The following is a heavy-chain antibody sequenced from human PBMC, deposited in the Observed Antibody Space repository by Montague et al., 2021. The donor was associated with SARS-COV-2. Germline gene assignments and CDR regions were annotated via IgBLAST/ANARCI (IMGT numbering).Heavy chain of an antibody. CDR3: ARVFPRWLQFDPYFDY. V-gene: IGHV4-59*07. D-gene: IGHD5-24*01. Sequence: SDTLSLTCTVSGGSISSYYWSWIRQPPGKGLEWIEYIYYSGSTNYNPSLKSRVTISVDTSKNQFSLKLSSVTAADTAVYYCARVFPRWLQFDPYFDYWGQGTLVTVSS. J-gene: IGHJ4*02. CDR2: IYYSGST. CDR1: GGSISSYY.